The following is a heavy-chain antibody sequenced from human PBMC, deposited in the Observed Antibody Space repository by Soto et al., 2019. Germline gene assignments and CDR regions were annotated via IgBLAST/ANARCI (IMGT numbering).Heavy chain of an antibody. V-gene: IGHV4-39*01. Sequence: ESMSLTSTVSGGSISSSIYYWGGIGHPPGKGLEWIGSIYYSGSTYYNPSLKSRVTISVDTSKNQFSLKLSSVTAADTAVYYCARHYGALWFGEYVPAFDYWGQGTLVTVSS. D-gene: IGHD3-10*01. CDR3: ARHYGALWFGEYVPAFDY. CDR1: GGSISSSIYY. J-gene: IGHJ4*02. CDR2: IYYSGST.